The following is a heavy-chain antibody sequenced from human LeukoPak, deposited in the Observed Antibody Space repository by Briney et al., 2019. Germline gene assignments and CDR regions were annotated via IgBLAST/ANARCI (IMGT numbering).Heavy chain of an antibody. Sequence: GGSLRLSCAASGFTFSSARMTWVRQAPGKGLEWVGHIKNKTNGGTTDYAAPVKGRFIISRDDSKNTLYLQMNSLRTADTAVYYCARGFCSSTNCYQGPFDFWGQGTLVTVSS. D-gene: IGHD2-2*01. J-gene: IGHJ4*02. CDR3: ARGFCSSTNCYQGPFDF. CDR1: GFTFSSAR. CDR2: IKNKTNGGTT. V-gene: IGHV3-15*01.